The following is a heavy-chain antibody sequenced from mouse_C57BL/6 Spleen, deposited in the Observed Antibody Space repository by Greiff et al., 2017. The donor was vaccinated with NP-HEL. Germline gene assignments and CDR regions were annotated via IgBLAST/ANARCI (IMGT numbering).Heavy chain of an antibody. J-gene: IGHJ4*01. CDR2: INPNNGGT. Sequence: VQLQQSGPELVKPGASVKISCKASGYTFTDYYMNWVKQSHGKSLEWIGDINPNNGGTSYNQKFKGKATLTVDKSSSTAYMELRSLTSEDSAVYYCARGHWDGAMDYWGQGTSVTVSS. V-gene: IGHV1-26*01. CDR3: ARGHWDGAMDY. CDR1: GYTFTDYY. D-gene: IGHD4-1*01.